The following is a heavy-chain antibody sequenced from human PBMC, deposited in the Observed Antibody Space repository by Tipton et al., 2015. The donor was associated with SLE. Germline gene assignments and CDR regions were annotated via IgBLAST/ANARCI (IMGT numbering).Heavy chain of an antibody. CDR3: AIIAAAFDI. D-gene: IGHD6-13*01. CDR1: EYSFISYW. V-gene: IGHV5-10-1*01. J-gene: IGHJ3*02. Sequence: QLVQSGAEVKKPGESLRISCKGSEYSFISYWISWVRQMPGKGLEWMGRIDPSDSDTNYSPSFQGHVTISADKSISTAYLQWSSLKASDTAMYYWAIIAAAFDIWGQGTMVTVSS. CDR2: IDPSDSDT.